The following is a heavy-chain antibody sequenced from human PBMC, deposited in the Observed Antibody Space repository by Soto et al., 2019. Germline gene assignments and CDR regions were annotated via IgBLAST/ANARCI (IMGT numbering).Heavy chain of an antibody. CDR2: IKSKTDGGTT. D-gene: IGHD4-17*01. CDR3: TAHDYGDYVARD. V-gene: IGHV3-15*01. Sequence: EVQLVESGGGLVKPGGSLRLSCAASGFTFSNAWMSWVRQAPGKGLEWVGRIKSKTDGGTTDYAAPVKGRFTISRDDSKNTLYLQMNSLKTEDTAVYYFTAHDYGDYVARDWGQGTLVTVSS. CDR1: GFTFSNAW. J-gene: IGHJ4*02.